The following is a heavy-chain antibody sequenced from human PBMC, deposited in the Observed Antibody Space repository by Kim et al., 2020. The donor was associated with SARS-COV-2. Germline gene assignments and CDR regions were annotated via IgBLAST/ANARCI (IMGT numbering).Heavy chain of an antibody. CDR3: AKNYGASVSYDF. D-gene: IGHD4-17*01. V-gene: IGHV3-23*05. Sequence: YYDDAVRGRFPTSRDNPKRTVFLHINSLRAEDTAIYYCAKNYGASVSYDFWGQGTLVTVSS. J-gene: IGHJ4*02.